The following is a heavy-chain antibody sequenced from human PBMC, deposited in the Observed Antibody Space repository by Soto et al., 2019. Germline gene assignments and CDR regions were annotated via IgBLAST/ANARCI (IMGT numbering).Heavy chain of an antibody. CDR2: INPNSGGT. CDR1: GHTLTEFS. D-gene: IGHD3-22*01. Sequence: ASVKVSCKISGHTLTEFSIHWVRQAPGQGLEWMGWINPNSGGTNYAQKFQGRVTMTRDTSISTAYMELSRLRSDDTAVYYCARVKSSGYYDYFQHWGQGTLVPVSS. CDR3: ARVKSSGYYDYFQH. J-gene: IGHJ1*01. V-gene: IGHV1-2*02.